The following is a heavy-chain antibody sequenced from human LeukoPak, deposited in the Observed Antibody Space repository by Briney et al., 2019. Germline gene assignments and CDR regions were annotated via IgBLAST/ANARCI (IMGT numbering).Heavy chain of an antibody. CDR1: GFTFSSYA. Sequence: GGSLRLSCAASGFTFSSYAMSWVRQAPGKGLEWVSAISGSGGSTYYADSVKGRFTISRDNSKNTLYLQMNSLRAEGTAVYCCAKDKIGSGWPYYFDYWGQGALVTVSS. J-gene: IGHJ4*02. CDR2: ISGSGGST. D-gene: IGHD6-19*01. CDR3: AKDKIGSGWPYYFDY. V-gene: IGHV3-23*01.